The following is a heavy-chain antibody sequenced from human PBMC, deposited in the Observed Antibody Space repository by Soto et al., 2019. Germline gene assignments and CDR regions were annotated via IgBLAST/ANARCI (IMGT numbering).Heavy chain of an antibody. D-gene: IGHD3-16*02. CDR2: IKSKTDGGTT. CDR3: IPILLRLGELSDFDY. CDR1: GFTFSNAW. J-gene: IGHJ4*02. V-gene: IGHV3-15*07. Sequence: EVQLVESGGGLVKPGGSLRLSCAASGFTFSNAWMNWVRQAPRKGLEWVGRIKSKTDGGTTDYAAPVKGRFTLSRDDSKNTLYLQMNSLKTEDTAVYYCIPILLRLGELSDFDYWGQGTLVTVSS.